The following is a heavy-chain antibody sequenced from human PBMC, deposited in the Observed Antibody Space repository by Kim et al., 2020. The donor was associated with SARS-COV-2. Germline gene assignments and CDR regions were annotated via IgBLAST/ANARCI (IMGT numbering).Heavy chain of an antibody. J-gene: IGHJ4*02. CDR1: GFTFSNAW. V-gene: IGHV3-15*01. CDR3: TTDLEYCSSTSCYPFY. D-gene: IGHD2-2*01. Sequence: GGSLRLSCAASGFTFSNAWMSWVRQAPGKGLEWVGRIKSKTDGGTTDYAAPVKGRFTISRDDSKNTLYLQMNSLKTEDTAVYYCTTDLEYCSSTSCYPFYWGQGTLVTVSS. CDR2: IKSKTDGGTT.